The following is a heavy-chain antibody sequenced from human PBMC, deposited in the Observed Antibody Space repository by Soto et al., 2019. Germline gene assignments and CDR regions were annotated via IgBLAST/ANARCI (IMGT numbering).Heavy chain of an antibody. V-gene: IGHV4-59*08. CDR1: GGSIISYY. D-gene: IGHD1-20*01. Sequence: SETLSLTCTVSGGSIISYYWSWILQPPWKGLEWIGYIYYSGSTNYNPSLKSRVTISVDTSKNQFSLKLSSVTAADTAVYYCAIHSKVDLRYEHWGPATLVT. CDR2: IYYSGST. CDR3: AIHSKVDLRYEH. J-gene: IGHJ4*02.